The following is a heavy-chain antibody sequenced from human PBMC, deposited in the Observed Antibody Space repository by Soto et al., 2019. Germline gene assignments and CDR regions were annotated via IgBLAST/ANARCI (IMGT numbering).Heavy chain of an antibody. Sequence: PTLVNPTQTLTLTCTFSGFSLSTSGMCVSWIRQPPGKALEWLALIDWDDDKYYSTSLKTRLTISKDTSKNQVVLTMTNMDPVDTATYYCARSYYDSSGYYYVFDYWGQGTLVTVSS. CDR1: GFSLSTSGMC. CDR3: ARSYYDSSGYYYVFDY. CDR2: IDWDDDK. J-gene: IGHJ4*02. V-gene: IGHV2-70*01. D-gene: IGHD3-22*01.